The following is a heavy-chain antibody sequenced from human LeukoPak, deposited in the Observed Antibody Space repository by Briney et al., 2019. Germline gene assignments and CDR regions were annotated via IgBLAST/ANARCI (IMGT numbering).Heavy chain of an antibody. CDR2: INPNSGGT. CDR1: GYTFTDYY. D-gene: IGHD3-10*01. J-gene: IGHJ4*02. V-gene: IGHV1-2*02. Sequence: ASVKVSCKASGYTFTDYYMHWVRQAPGQGLEWMGWINPNSGGTNYVQKFQGRVTMTRDTSISTAYMELSRLRSDDTAVYYCARVNSGYVGAFDYWGQGTLVTVSS. CDR3: ARVNSGYVGAFDY.